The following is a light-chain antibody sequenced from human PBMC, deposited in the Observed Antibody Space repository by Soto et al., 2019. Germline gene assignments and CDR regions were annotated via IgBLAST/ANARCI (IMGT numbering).Light chain of an antibody. V-gene: IGKV3-11*01. CDR2: DAS. J-gene: IGKJ3*01. Sequence: EIVLTQSPDTLSLSPGERATLSCRASQSVRSSLAWYQQNPGQAARLLIYDASNRATGIPPRFSGSGSGTDFTLTISSLEPEDFAVYYCQQRSNWPPEVTFGPGTKVDSK. CDR1: QSVRSS. CDR3: QQRSNWPPEVT.